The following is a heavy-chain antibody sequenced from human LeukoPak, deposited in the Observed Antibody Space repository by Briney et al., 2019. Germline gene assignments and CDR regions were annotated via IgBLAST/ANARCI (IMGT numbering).Heavy chain of an antibody. J-gene: IGHJ5*02. CDR2: INHSGST. CDR1: GGSFSGYY. CDR3: ARHHRDGYTDP. D-gene: IGHD5-24*01. V-gene: IGHV4-34*01. Sequence: SETLSLTCAVYGGSFSGYYWSWIRQPPGKGLEWIGEINHSGSTNYNPSLKSRVTISADTSKNQFSLKLSSVTAADTAVYFCARHHRDGYTDPWGQGILLTVPS.